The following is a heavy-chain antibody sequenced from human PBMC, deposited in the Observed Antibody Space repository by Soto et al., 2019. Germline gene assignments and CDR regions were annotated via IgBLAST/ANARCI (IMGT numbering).Heavy chain of an antibody. V-gene: IGHV1-46*01. CDR1: GYTFTSYY. Sequence: ASVKVSCKASGYTFTSYYMHWVRQAPGQGLEWMGLIKPSGGSTTYAQKFQGRVTMTRDTSTSTAYMELSSLRSEDTAVYYCARARIYYYDSSGNYYGMEVWGQGTTVTVSS. J-gene: IGHJ6*02. CDR2: IKPSGGST. D-gene: IGHD3-22*01. CDR3: ARARIYYYDSSGNYYGMEV.